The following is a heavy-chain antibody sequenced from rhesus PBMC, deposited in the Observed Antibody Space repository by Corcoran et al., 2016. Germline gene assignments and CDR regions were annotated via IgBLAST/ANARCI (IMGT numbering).Heavy chain of an antibody. D-gene: IGHD4-29*01. J-gene: IGHJ4*01. CDR3: ARDHYGSSLGY. CDR1: GYPFTEPS. CDR2: VEPKDGEA. V-gene: IGHV1-111*02. Sequence: EVQLVQSGAEVKTPGSSVKISCKPSGYPFTEPSLNWVRQSPGKGLEWMGRVEPKDGEADDAQKFQDRVTITADMSTDTAYMELSSLRSEDTAVDYCARDHYGSSLGYWGQGVLVTVSS.